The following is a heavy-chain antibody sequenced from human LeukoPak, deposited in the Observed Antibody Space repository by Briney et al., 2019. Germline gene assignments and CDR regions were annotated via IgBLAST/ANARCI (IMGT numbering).Heavy chain of an antibody. CDR1: GLTFSSYG. V-gene: IGHV3-23*01. J-gene: IGHJ4*02. D-gene: IGHD3-10*01. CDR3: ATAMVRGAANIDY. CDR2: ISGSGGST. Sequence: GGSLRLSCAASGLTFSSYGMSWVRQAPGKGLEWVSAISGSGGSTYYADSVKGRFTISRDNSKNTLYVQMNSLRAEDTAVYYCATAMVRGAANIDYWGQGTLVTVSS.